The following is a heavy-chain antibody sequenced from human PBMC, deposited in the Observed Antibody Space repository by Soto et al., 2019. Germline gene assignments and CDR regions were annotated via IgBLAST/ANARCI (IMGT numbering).Heavy chain of an antibody. D-gene: IGHD3-16*01. V-gene: IGHV3-48*01. CDR2: ITGRSSTI. CDR1: GFTLTSYS. CDR3: ARTGSNGLLDY. Sequence: EVQLVESGGGLVQPGGSLRLSCEASGFTLTSYSMNWVRQAPGKGLEWVSYITGRSSTIYYADSAKGRFTISRDNAKNSLYLQMHSLRPEDTAVYYCARTGSNGLLDYWGQGTRVTVSS. J-gene: IGHJ4*02.